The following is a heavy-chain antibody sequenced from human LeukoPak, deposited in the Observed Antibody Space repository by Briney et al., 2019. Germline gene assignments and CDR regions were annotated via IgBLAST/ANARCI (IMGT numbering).Heavy chain of an antibody. CDR1: GFTVSSNY. CDR3: ARDKWGAVAGLDY. D-gene: IGHD6-19*01. CDR2: IYSGGST. Sequence: PGGSLRLSCAASGFTVSSNYMSWVRQAPGKGLEWVSVIYSGGSTYYADSVKGRFTISRDNSKNTLYLQMNSLRAEDTAAYYCARDKWGAVAGLDYWGQGTLVTVSS. V-gene: IGHV3-53*01. J-gene: IGHJ4*02.